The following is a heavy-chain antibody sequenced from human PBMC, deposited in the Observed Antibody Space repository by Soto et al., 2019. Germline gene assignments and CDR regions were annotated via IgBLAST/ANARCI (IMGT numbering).Heavy chain of an antibody. J-gene: IGHJ4*02. CDR1: GFTFTSSA. Sequence: ASVKVSCKASGFTFTSSAMQWVRQARGQRLEWIGWIVVGSGNTNYAQKFQERVTITRDMSTSTAYMELSSLRSEDTAVYYCAAVAAAGRENDYWGQGTLVTVSS. CDR3: AAVAAAGRENDY. V-gene: IGHV1-58*02. CDR2: IVVGSGNT. D-gene: IGHD6-13*01.